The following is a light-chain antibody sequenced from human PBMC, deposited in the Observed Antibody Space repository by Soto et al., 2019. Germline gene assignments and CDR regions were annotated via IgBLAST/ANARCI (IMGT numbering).Light chain of an antibody. CDR2: EVT. J-gene: IGLJ2*01. CDR3: TSYSSSSPVL. CDR1: SSDVGAYNY. V-gene: IGLV2-14*01. Sequence: QSALTQPASVSGSLGQSSTLSCTGTSSDVGAYNYVSWYQQHPDKAPELLIFEVTNRPSGGSGRCSGSKSGITASLSISGLQPEDEAYYYCTSYSSSSPVLFGGGTKLTVL.